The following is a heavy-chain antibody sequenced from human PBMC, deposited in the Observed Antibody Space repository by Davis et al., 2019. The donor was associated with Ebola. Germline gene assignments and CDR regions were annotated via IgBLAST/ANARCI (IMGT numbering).Heavy chain of an antibody. CDR3: AKLTSSDDGRGFYWFDP. CDR1: GYTFSDYH. CDR2: INPGGGGT. J-gene: IGHJ5*02. D-gene: IGHD3-22*01. Sequence: ASVKVSCKASGYTFSDYHMHWVRQAPGQGLEWMGIINPGGGGTMYAHKFQGRVTLTSDTSTSTVYMELRNLRSDDTAVYFCAKLTSSDDGRGFYWFDPWGQGSLVTVSS. V-gene: IGHV1-46*01.